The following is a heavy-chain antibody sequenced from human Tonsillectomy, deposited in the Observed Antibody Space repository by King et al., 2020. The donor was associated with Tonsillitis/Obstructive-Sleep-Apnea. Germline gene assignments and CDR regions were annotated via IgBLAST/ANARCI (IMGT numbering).Heavy chain of an antibody. CDR1: GGSISSSSYY. D-gene: IGHD2-2*01. CDR3: ARSVVPAAIDHYYYYYYMDV. V-gene: IGHV4-39*01. Sequence: LQLQESGPGLVKPSETLSLTCTVSGGSISSSSYYWGWIRQPPGKGLEWIVSIYYSGRTYYNPSLTSRVTISVDTSKNQFSLKLSSVTAADTAVYYCARSVVPAAIDHYYYYYYMDV. J-gene: IGHJ6*03. CDR2: IYYSGRT.